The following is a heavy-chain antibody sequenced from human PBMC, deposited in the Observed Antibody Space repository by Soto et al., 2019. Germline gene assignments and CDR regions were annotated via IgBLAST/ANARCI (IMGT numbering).Heavy chain of an antibody. J-gene: IGHJ5*02. CDR1: VVSINSHNYY. Sequence: PSQTLSLTCTVSVVSINSHNYYWNWIRHPPGKGLEWIGFISYSGRTHYNPSLNRRVFISADKSENRFSLRLTSVTAADTAMYYCAREEASRIERWFDPWGQGTLVTVSS. CDR3: AREEASRIERWFDP. CDR2: ISYSGRT. V-gene: IGHV4-31*03.